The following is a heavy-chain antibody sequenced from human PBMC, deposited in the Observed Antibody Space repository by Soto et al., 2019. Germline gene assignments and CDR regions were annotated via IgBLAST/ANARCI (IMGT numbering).Heavy chain of an antibody. CDR2: VFHSGDT. D-gene: IGHD2-21*02. Sequence: PSETLSLTCVVSGGSISGRNWWSWVRQAPGKGLEWIGEVFHSGDTTYSPSLRSRVSISVDKSKNQFSLNLNSVTAADTAVYYCARVRQTTVTSILNYFDYWGQG. CDR1: GGSISGRNW. CDR3: ARVRQTTVTSILNYFDY. V-gene: IGHV4-4*02. J-gene: IGHJ4*02.